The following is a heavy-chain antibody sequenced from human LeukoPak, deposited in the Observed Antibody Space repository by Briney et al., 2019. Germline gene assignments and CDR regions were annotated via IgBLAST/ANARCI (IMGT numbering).Heavy chain of an antibody. V-gene: IGHV3-74*01. CDR1: GSTFSSYW. D-gene: IGHD3-16*02. CDR2: INSDGSST. CDR3: ARAIALYYYYMDV. J-gene: IGHJ6*03. Sequence: GGSLRLSCAASGSTFSSYWMHWVRQAPGKGLVWVSRINSDGSSTSYADSVKGRFTISRDNAKNTLYLQMNSLRAEDTAVYYCARAIALYYYYMDVWGKGTTVTVSS.